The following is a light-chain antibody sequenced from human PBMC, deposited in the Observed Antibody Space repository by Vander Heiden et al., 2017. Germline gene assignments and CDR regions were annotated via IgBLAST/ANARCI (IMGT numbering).Light chain of an antibody. Sequence: QSVLTQPPSASGTPGQRVTISCSGSSSNIGSNYVYWFQQLPGTAPKLLIYRNNQRPSGVPDRFSASKSGTSASPAFSGLRSEDEAYYYCAEWDDSLSCLFGGGTKMTVL. CDR2: RNN. V-gene: IGLV1-47*01. J-gene: IGLJ2*01. CDR1: SSNIGSNY. CDR3: AEWDDSLSCL.